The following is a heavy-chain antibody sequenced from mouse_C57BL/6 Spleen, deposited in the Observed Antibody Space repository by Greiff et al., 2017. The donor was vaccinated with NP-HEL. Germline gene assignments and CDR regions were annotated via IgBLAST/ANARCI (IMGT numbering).Heavy chain of an antibody. D-gene: IGHD2-12*01. V-gene: IGHV1-61*01. CDR2: IYPSDSET. CDR1: GYTFTSYW. CDR3: ARARPYDPNAMDY. J-gene: IGHJ4*01. Sequence: QVQLQQPGAELVRPGSSVKLSCKASGYTFTSYWMDWVKQRPGQGLEWIGNIYPSDSETHYNQKFKDKATLTVDKSSSTAYMQLSSLTSEDSAVYYCARARPYDPNAMDYWGQGTSVTVSS.